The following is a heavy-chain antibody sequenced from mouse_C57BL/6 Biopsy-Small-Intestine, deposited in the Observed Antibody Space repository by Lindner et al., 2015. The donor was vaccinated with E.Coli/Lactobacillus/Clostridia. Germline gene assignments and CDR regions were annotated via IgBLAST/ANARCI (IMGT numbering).Heavy chain of an antibody. CDR2: IHPRGGST. CDR1: GYTFTTYY. D-gene: IGHD1-1*02. Sequence: SVKVSCKTSGYTFTTYYIHWVRQAPGQGLEWMGIIHPRGGSTNYAQKFQGRVSMTGDPSTRTVYMELSSLRSDDTAVYFCARDSGGYYYDRSGDFWGQGTLVTVSS. J-gene: IGHJ4*01. V-gene: IGHV1S12*01. CDR3: ARDSGGYYYDRSGDF.